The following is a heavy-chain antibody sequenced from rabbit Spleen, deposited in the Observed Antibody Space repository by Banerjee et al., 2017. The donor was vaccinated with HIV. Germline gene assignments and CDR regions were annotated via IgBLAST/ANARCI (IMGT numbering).Heavy chain of an antibody. J-gene: IGHJ2*01. CDR3: ARNYVNAFDP. CDR2: IYPGSFDST. D-gene: IGHD1-1*01. Sequence: QEQLVESGGGLVQPEGSLTLTCTASGFSFSSSYYMCWVRQAPGNRLEWIACIYPGSFDSTVYASWAKGRFTISRTSSTTVTLQVTSLTAADTATYFCARNYVNAFDPWGPGTLVTVS. CDR1: GFSFSSSYY. V-gene: IGHV1S45*01.